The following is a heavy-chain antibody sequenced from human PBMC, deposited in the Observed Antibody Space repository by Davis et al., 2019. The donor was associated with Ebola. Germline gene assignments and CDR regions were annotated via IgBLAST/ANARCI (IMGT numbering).Heavy chain of an antibody. CDR1: GYSFTSYW. CDR3: ARFLEWKADY. V-gene: IGHV5-51*01. CDR2: IYPGDSYT. J-gene: IGHJ4*02. Sequence: KVSCKGSGYSFTSYWIAWVRQMPGKGLEWMGIIYPGDSYTNYSPSFQGQVTISADKSITTAYLQWSSLKASDTAMYYCARFLEWKADYWGQGTLVTVSS. D-gene: IGHD3-3*01.